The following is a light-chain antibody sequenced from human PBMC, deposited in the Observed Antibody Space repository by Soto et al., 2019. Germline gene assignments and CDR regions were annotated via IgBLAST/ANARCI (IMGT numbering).Light chain of an antibody. J-gene: IGLJ1*01. CDR1: SSDIGGYNS. Sequence: QSVLTQSPSASGSPGQSVTISCTGTSSDIGGYNSVSWYQQHPGKAPKVMIYDVTKRPSGVPDRFSGSKSGNTASLTISGLQAEDEADYYCCSYAGSSTYVFGTGTKVTVL. CDR3: CSYAGSSTYV. V-gene: IGLV2-8*01. CDR2: DVT.